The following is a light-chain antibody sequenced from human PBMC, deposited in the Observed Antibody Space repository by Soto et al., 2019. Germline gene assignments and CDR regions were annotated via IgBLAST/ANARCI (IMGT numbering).Light chain of an antibody. V-gene: IGKV1-27*01. CDR2: AAS. CDR3: QKYNSVPWT. Sequence: DIQMTQSPSSLSASVGDRVTITCRASQGISDYLAWFQQKPGKVPKLLIFAASTLQSGVPYRFSGSGYGTDFTLTINSLQPEDVATYYCQKYNSVPWTFGQGTKVEIK. CDR1: QGISDY. J-gene: IGKJ1*01.